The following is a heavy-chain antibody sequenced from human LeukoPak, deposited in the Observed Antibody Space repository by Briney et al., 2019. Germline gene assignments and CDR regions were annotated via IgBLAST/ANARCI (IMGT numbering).Heavy chain of an antibody. Sequence: SETLSLTCTVSGGSISSGGYYWSWIRQHPGKGLEWIGYIYYSGSTYYNPSLKSRVTISVDTSKNQFSLKLSSVTAADTAVYYCAVGILDFWSGLAVWGNWFDPWGQGTLVTVSS. V-gene: IGHV4-31*03. D-gene: IGHD3-3*01. CDR2: IYYSGST. J-gene: IGHJ5*02. CDR3: AVGILDFWSGLAVWGNWFDP. CDR1: GGSISSGGYY.